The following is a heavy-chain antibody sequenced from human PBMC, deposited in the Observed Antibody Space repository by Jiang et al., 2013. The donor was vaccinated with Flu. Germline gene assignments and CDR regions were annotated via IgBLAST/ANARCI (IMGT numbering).Heavy chain of an antibody. Sequence: QLVESGGGLVQPGGSLRLSCAASGFTFSSYAMSWVRQAPGKGLEWVSAITGSGINTYYADSVKGRFTISRDNSKNTLYLQMNSLRAEDTAVYYCAKGGYSSSWPIDYWGQGTLVTVSS. D-gene: IGHD6-13*01. J-gene: IGHJ4*02. CDR2: ITGSGINT. CDR3: AKGGYSSSWPIDY. CDR1: GFTFSSYA. V-gene: IGHV3-23*04.